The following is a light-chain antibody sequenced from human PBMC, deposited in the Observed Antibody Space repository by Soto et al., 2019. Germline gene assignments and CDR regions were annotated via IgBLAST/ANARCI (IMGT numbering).Light chain of an antibody. J-gene: IGKJ4*01. V-gene: IGKV3-20*01. CDR2: GAS. CDR1: QSVSSSY. CDR3: QQYGRTTPT. Sequence: EIVLTQSPGTLSLSPGERATLSCRASQSVSSSYLAWYQQKPGQAPRLLIYGASSRATGIPDRFSGSGSGTNIPLTISRPGPEDFAMYYCQQYGRTTPTCGGVTKGE.